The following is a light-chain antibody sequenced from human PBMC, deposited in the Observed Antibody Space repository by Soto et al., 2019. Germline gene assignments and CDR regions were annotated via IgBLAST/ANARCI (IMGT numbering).Light chain of an antibody. J-gene: IGKJ4*01. V-gene: IGKV3-15*01. CDR1: QSVSSN. Sequence: IVMTQSPATLSVSPGETATLSCRASQSVSSNLAWYQQKPGQAPRLLIYGASTRATVIPARFSGSGSGTEFTLTISSLQSEDFAVYYCQQYNNWPLTFGGGTKVDIK. CDR3: QQYNNWPLT. CDR2: GAS.